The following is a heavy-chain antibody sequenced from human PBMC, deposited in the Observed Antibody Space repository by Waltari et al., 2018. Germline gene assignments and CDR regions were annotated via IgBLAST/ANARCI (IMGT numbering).Heavy chain of an antibody. J-gene: IGHJ4*02. V-gene: IGHV3-21*06. CDR3: TKEGLGGDRQFDY. CDR1: GFMFSSYS. CDR2: ISGDNSYT. Sequence: EVQLVESGGGLVQPGGYLRLHCVASGFMFSSYSMNWVRLAPGKGLEWVSSISGDNSYTYYSGSVKGRFTISRDNAKNSLFLQMNGLRDEDTAIYYCTKEGLGGDRQFDYWGQGTLVSVSS. D-gene: IGHD2-21*02.